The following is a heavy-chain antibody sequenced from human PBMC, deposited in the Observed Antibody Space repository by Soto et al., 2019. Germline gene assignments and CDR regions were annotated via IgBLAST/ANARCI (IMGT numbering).Heavy chain of an antibody. J-gene: IGHJ5*02. CDR2: IIPIFGTA. Sequence: QVQLVQSGAEVKKPGSSVKVSCKASGGTFSSYAISWVRQAPGQGLEWMGGIIPIFGTANYAQKFQGRVTSNEDESTSTAYMELSSLRSEDTAVYYCARGNLDYYDSSGPLAWGQGTLVTVSS. D-gene: IGHD3-22*01. CDR1: GGTFSSYA. V-gene: IGHV1-69*12. CDR3: ARGNLDYYDSSGPLA.